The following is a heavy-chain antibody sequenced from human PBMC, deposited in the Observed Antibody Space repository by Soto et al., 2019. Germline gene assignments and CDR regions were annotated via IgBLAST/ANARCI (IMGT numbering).Heavy chain of an antibody. D-gene: IGHD2-21*02. CDR2: IYYSGST. CDR1: GGSISSGDYY. V-gene: IGHV4-30-4*01. J-gene: IGHJ4*02. Sequence: SETLSLTCTVSGGSISSGDYYWILIRQPPGKGLEWIGYIYYSGSTYYNPSLKSRVTISVDTSKNQFSLKLSSVTAADTAVYYCARVPGILVVTPVYWGQGTLVTVSS. CDR3: ARVPGILVVTPVY.